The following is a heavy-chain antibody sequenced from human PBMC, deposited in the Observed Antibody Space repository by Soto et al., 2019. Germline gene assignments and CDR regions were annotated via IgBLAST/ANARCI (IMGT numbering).Heavy chain of an antibody. CDR2: IYSGGST. CDR1: GFTVSSNY. D-gene: IGHD3-10*01. J-gene: IGHJ6*02. CDR3: ARDRYYTGSGSYPFLDYYGMDV. V-gene: IGHV3-53*01. Sequence: PGGSLILSCAASGFTVSSNYMSWVRQAPGKGLEWVSVIYSGGSTYYADSVKGRFTISRDNSKNTLYLQMNSLRAEDTAVYYCARDRYYTGSGSYPFLDYYGMDVWGQGTTVTVSS.